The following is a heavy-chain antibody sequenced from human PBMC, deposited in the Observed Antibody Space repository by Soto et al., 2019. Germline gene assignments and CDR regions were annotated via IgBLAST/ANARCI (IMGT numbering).Heavy chain of an antibody. D-gene: IGHD2-21*01. J-gene: IGHJ3*02. Sequence: EVELLESGGGLVQPGGSLRLSCKASGFMFNNSAMTWVRQAPGQGLLWVASVSDNGGSRGGTYYADSVKGRFTISRDNSKNTLYLQLDSLTGADTAVYYCARAKAVVIAALDIWGQGTMVTVSS. CDR3: ARAKAVVIAALDI. CDR1: GFMFNNSA. V-gene: IGHV3-23*01. CDR2: VSDNGGSRGGT.